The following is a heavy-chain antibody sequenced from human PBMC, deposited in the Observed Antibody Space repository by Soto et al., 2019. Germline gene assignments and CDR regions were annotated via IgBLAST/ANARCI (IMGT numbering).Heavy chain of an antibody. J-gene: IGHJ4*02. CDR2: IWYDGSNK. CDR3: ARARGYSYGLVGY. Sequence: GGSLRLSCAASGFTFSSYGMHWVRQAPGKGLEWVAVIWYDGSNKYYADSVKGRFTISRDNSKNTLYLQMNSLRAEDTAVYYCARARGYSYGLVGYWGQGTLVTVSS. D-gene: IGHD5-18*01. CDR1: GFTFSSYG. V-gene: IGHV3-33*01.